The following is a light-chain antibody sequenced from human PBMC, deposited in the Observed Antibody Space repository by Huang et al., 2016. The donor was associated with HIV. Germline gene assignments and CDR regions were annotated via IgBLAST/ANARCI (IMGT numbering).Light chain of an antibody. CDR2: DAS. Sequence: EIVLTQSPASLSLSPGERAMLSSGASQSVSSRYLAWFQQKPGLPPRLLIYDASVRAPGIPDRFSGGGSGTDFTLTISRLEPEDFAVYYCQQYGSSSYTFGQGTKLEIK. CDR1: QSVSSRY. CDR3: QQYGSSSYT. J-gene: IGKJ2*01. V-gene: IGKV3D-20*01.